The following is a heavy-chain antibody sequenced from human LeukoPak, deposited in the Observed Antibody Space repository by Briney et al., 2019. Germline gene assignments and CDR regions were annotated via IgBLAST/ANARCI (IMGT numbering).Heavy chain of an antibody. V-gene: IGHV4-38-2*02. J-gene: IGHJ4*02. D-gene: IGHD5-18*01. CDR2: IHYSGST. CDR1: GYSISSGYY. CDR3: ARAGYSYGLIFDY. Sequence: SETLSLTCTVSGYSISSGYYWGWIRQPPGKGLEWIGSIHYSGSTYYNPSLKSRVTISEDTSKNQFSLKLSSVTPEDTAVYYCARAGYSYGLIFDYWGQGTLVTVSS.